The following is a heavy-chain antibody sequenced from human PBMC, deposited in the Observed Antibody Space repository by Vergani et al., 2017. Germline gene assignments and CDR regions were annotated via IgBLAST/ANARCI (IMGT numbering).Heavy chain of an antibody. CDR2: INHSGST. Sequence: QVQLQQWGAGLLKPSETLSLTCAVYGGSFSGYYWSWIRQPPGKGLEWIGEINHSGSTNYNPSLKSRVTISVATSKNQFSLKLSSVTAADTAVCYCARVTVLYGDSFDYWGQGTLVTVSS. CDR1: GGSFSGYY. D-gene: IGHD4-17*01. J-gene: IGHJ4*02. V-gene: IGHV4-34*01. CDR3: ARVTVLYGDSFDY.